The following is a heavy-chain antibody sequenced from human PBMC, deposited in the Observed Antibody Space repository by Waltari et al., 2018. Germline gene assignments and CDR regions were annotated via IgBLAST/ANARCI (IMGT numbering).Heavy chain of an antibody. Sequence: EVQLLESGGGLVQPGGSLRLACAASGFAFGNYAMTWVRQAPGKGLEWGASISGSGDNTYYADSVKGRFTVARDNSKNTLYLEMNSLRAEDRAVYYCAKDLTKTMVQGVIPYYGMDVWDQGP. V-gene: IGHV3-23*01. CDR1: GFAFGNYA. D-gene: IGHD3-10*01. CDR3: AKDLTKTMVQGVIPYYGMDV. CDR2: ISGSGDNT. J-gene: IGHJ6*02.